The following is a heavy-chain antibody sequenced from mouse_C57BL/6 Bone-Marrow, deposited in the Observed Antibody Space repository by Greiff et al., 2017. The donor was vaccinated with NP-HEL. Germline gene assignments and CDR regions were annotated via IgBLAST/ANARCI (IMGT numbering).Heavy chain of an antibody. V-gene: IGHV5-9*01. J-gene: IGHJ4*01. CDR2: ISGGGGNT. D-gene: IGHD2-4*01. CDR3: ARRLPGAMDY. Sequence: EVMLVESGGGLVKPGGSLKLSCAASGFTFSSYTMSWVRQTPEKRLEWVATISGGGGNTYYPDSVKGRFTISRDNAKNTLYLQMSSLRSEDTALYYCARRLPGAMDYWGQGTSVTVSS. CDR1: GFTFSSYT.